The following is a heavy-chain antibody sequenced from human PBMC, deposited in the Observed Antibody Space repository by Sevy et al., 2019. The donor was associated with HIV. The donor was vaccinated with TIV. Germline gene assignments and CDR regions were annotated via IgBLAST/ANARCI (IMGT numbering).Heavy chain of an antibody. D-gene: IGHD3-3*01. CDR1: GLSVSDNF. V-gene: IGHV3-53*01. CDR2: IYIGHDT. Sequence: GGSLRLSCAASGLSVSDNFMSWVRQAPGKGLEWVSVIYIGHDTYYANSVKGLFTISRDNADNTLYLQMSSLRVEDTAVYYCARGKHVSDYYGSFDYWGQGTLVTVSS. CDR3: ARGKHVSDYYGSFDY. J-gene: IGHJ4*02.